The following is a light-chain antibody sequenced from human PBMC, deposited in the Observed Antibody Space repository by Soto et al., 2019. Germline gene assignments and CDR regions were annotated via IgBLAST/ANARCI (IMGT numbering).Light chain of an antibody. J-gene: IGKJ4*01. V-gene: IGKV3-20*01. CDR1: QSVTSSY. Sequence: EIVLTQSPGTLSLSPGVRATLSCRASQSVTSSYLAWYQQKPGQSPRLLISGASSRATGIPDRFSGSGSGTDVALTISRLEPEEFAVYYCQQYSTSRLTFGGGTKVEIK. CDR3: QQYSTSRLT. CDR2: GAS.